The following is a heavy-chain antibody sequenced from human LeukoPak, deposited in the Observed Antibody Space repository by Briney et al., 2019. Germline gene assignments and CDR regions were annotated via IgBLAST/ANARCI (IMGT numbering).Heavy chain of an antibody. CDR1: GCIFDTYG. CDR2: ISYAGSDE. CDR3: AKDEFRQETTTPGF. Sequence: RGGSLRLSCAASGCIFDTYGMHWVRQAPGKGLEWVAVISYAGSDEFYADSVKGRFTISGDNSKNTLYLQMSSLRPEDTAVYYCAKDEFRQETTTPGFWGQGTLVTVSS. V-gene: IGHV3-30*18. J-gene: IGHJ4*02. D-gene: IGHD4-17*01.